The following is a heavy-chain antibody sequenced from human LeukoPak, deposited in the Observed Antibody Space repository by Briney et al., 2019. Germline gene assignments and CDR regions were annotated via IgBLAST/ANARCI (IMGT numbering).Heavy chain of an antibody. D-gene: IGHD3-10*01. J-gene: IGHJ4*02. CDR2: IIHIFGTA. V-gene: IGHV1-69*05. CDR1: GGTFSSYA. CDR3: ATQLNYYYGSGSPGIFDY. Sequence: GASVKVSCKXSGGTFSSYAICWVRQAPGQGLEWMGRIIHIFGTANYAQKFQGRVTITTDESTSTAYMELSSLRSEDTAVYYCATQLNYYYGSGSPGIFDYWGQGTLVTVSS.